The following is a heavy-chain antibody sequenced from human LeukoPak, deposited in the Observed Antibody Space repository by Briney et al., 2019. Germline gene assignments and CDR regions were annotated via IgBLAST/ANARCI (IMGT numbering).Heavy chain of an antibody. Sequence: SETLSLTCTVSGGSISSGGYYWSWIRQPPGKGLEWIGYIYYSGSTNYNPSLKSRVTISVDTSKNQFSLKLSSVTAADTAVYYCASSREEYYDFWSGYYSLDAFDIWGQGTMVTVSS. V-gene: IGHV4-61*08. CDR3: ASSREEYYDFWSGYYSLDAFDI. D-gene: IGHD3-3*01. CDR2: IYYSGST. J-gene: IGHJ3*02. CDR1: GGSISSGGYY.